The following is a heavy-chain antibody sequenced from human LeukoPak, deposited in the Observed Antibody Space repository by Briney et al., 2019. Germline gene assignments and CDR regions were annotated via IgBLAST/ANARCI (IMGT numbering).Heavy chain of an antibody. V-gene: IGHV4-38-2*02. J-gene: IGHJ4*02. Sequence: SETLSLTCTVSGYSISSDYYWGWIRQPPGKGLEWIGSIDQSGSTYYNASLKSRVTISIDTSKNHFSLKLNSVTAADTAVFYCARGGLWIYYFDYWGQGTLVTVSS. CDR1: GYSISSDYY. CDR2: IDQSGST. D-gene: IGHD1-1*01. CDR3: ARGGLWIYYFDY.